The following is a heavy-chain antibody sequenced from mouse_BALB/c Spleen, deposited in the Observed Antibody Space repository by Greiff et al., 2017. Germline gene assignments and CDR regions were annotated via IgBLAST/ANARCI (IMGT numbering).Heavy chain of an antibody. J-gene: IGHJ2*01. CDR3: ARDWATVDY. Sequence: EVMLVESGGGLVQPGGSLKLSCAASGFTFSSYGMSWVRQTPDKRLELVATINSNGGSTYYPDSVKGRFTISRDNAKNTLYLQMSSLKSEDTAMYYCARDWATVDYWGQGTTLTVSS. CDR2: INSNGGST. D-gene: IGHD3-1*01. V-gene: IGHV5-6-3*01. CDR1: GFTFSSYG.